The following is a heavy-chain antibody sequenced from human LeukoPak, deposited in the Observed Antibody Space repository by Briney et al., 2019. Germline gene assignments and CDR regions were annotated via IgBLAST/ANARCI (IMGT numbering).Heavy chain of an antibody. CDR2: INNSGRT. D-gene: IGHD1-26*01. V-gene: IGHV4-34*01. J-gene: IGHJ4*02. CDR1: GGSFSGYY. Sequence: PSETLSLTCAVYGGSFSGYYWSWVRQPPGKGLEWIGEINNSGRTNYNPSLKSRVTISVDTSKKQFSRRLSPVPAADTAVYYCARDRVEWELPFDYWGQGTLVTVSS. CDR3: ARDRVEWELPFDY.